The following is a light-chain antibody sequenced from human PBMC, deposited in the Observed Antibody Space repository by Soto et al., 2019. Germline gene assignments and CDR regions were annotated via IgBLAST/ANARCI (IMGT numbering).Light chain of an antibody. V-gene: IGLV2-14*03. J-gene: IGLJ1*01. CDR2: DVS. CDR1: SSDVGAHNF. Sequence: QSVLTQPASVSGSPGQSITIFCTGASSDVGAHNFVSWYRQHPGNAPKLLIYDVSNRPSGVSDHFSGSKSGNTASLTITGLQAEDEADYYCSSYTSSNTYVFGTGTKVTVL. CDR3: SSYTSSNTYV.